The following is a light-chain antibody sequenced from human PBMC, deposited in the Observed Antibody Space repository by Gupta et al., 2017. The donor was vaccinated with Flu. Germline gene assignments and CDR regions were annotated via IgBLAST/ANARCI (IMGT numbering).Light chain of an antibody. J-gene: IGLJ3*02. CDR2: EVS. V-gene: IGLV2-14*01. CDR3: SSYTSVSTWV. Sequence: QSALTQPASVSGSPGQSITISCTGTRSDVGGYKYVSWYQQHPGKAPKLMIYEVSNRPSGVSDRFSGSKSGTTASLIISGLQTEDEADYYCSSYTSVSTWVFGGGTKLTVL. CDR1: RSDVGGYKY.